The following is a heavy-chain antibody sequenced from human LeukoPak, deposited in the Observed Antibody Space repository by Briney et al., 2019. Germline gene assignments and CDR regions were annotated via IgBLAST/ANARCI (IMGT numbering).Heavy chain of an antibody. D-gene: IGHD1/OR15-1a*01. J-gene: IGHJ6*03. CDR3: AKQGEIRQDYYMDV. Sequence: GSAVKVSCKASGGSISSYGISWVRQAPGQGLEWMGRIISVLGTANYAQKFQDRVTITADIASNTAYMELTSLTSEDTAVYFCAKQGEIRQDYYMDVWGNGTTVTVS. V-gene: IGHV1-69*04. CDR2: IISVLGTA. CDR1: GGSISSYG.